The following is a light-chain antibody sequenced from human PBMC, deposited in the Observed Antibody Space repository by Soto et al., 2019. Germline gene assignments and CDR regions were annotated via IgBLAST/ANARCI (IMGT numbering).Light chain of an antibody. Sequence: DIQMTQSPSTLSASVGDRVTITCRASQSINTWLAWYQQKPGKAPTLLIYRASTLESGVPSRFSGSGSGTEFTLTISSLQPDDFSTYYFQHYNTYSGTFGPGTKVDI. CDR1: QSINTW. CDR2: RAS. V-gene: IGKV1-5*03. J-gene: IGKJ3*01. CDR3: QHYNTYSGT.